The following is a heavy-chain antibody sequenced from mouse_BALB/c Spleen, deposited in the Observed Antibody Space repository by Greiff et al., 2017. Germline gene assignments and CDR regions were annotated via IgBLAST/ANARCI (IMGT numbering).Heavy chain of an antibody. CDR2: ISNGGGST. Sequence: EVMLVESGGGLVQPGGSLKLSCAASGFTFSSYTMSWVRQTPEKRLEWVAYISNGGGSTYYPDTVKGRFTISRDNAKNTLYLQMSSLKSEDTAMYYCAQGWCAYWGQGTLVTVSA. V-gene: IGHV5-12-2*01. CDR1: GFTFSSYT. CDR3: AQGWCAY. J-gene: IGHJ3*01.